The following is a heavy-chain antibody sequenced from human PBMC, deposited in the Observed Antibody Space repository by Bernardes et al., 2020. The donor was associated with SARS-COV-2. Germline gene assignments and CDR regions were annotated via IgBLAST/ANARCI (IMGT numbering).Heavy chain of an antibody. Sequence: ASVKVSCKTSGYTFTDFYIHWLRQAPGQRLEWMGWINPKSGGTDYAQKFQGRVTMTRDTSSSTVYMELNWLRVDDTAIYYCARDVGGTDWRFGFDVWGPGTMVHVSS. J-gene: IGHJ3*01. CDR3: ARDVGGTDWRFGFDV. V-gene: IGHV1-2*02. CDR1: GYTFTDFY. CDR2: INPKSGGT. D-gene: IGHD3-9*01.